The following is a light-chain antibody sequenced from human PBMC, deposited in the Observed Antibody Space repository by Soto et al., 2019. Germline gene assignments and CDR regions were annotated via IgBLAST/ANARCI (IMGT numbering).Light chain of an antibody. Sequence: EIVLTQSPATLSLSPGERATLSCRASQSVSSYLAWYQQKPGQAPRLLIYDASNRATGIPARFSGSGSETDFTLTISSREPEDFAVYYCQQRSNWPRVTFGPGNKVDIK. CDR3: QQRSNWPRVT. CDR2: DAS. CDR1: QSVSSY. J-gene: IGKJ3*01. V-gene: IGKV3-11*01.